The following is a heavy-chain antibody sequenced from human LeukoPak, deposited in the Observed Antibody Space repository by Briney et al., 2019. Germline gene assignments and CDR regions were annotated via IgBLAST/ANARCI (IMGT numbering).Heavy chain of an antibody. J-gene: IGHJ4*02. Sequence: PGGSLRLSCAASGFTVSSSYMNWVRQAPGKGLEWVSSISSSSSYIYYADSVKGRFTISRDNAKNSLYLQMNSLRAEDTAVYYCARDLAAYGDLTTGYWGQGTLVTVSS. D-gene: IGHD4-17*01. V-gene: IGHV3-21*01. CDR1: GFTVSSSY. CDR3: ARDLAAYGDLTTGY. CDR2: ISSSSSYI.